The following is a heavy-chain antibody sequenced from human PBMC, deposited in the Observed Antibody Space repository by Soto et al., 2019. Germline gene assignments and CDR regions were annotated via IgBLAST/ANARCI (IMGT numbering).Heavy chain of an antibody. CDR2: IYYSGST. V-gene: IGHV4-30-4*01. Sequence: QVQLQESGPGLVKPSQTLSLTCTVSGGSISSGDYYWSWIRETPGKGLEWIGYIYYSGSTYYNPSLKSRVTISVDTSKNQFSLKLSSVTAADTAVYYCARDNYYGSGSYYNLFDYWGQGTLVTVSS. J-gene: IGHJ4*02. CDR3: ARDNYYGSGSYYNLFDY. D-gene: IGHD3-10*01. CDR1: GGSISSGDYY.